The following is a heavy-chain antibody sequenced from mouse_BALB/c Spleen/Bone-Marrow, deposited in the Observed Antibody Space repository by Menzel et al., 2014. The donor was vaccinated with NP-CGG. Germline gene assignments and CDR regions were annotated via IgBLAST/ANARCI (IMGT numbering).Heavy chain of an antibody. CDR1: GYTFTDYA. CDR2: ISTYSGNT. CDR3: ARGGIYYGSSSFAY. Sequence: QVHVKQSGPELVRPGVSVKISCKGSGYTFTDYAMHWVKQSHVKSLEWIGVISTYSGNTNYNQKFKGKATMTVDKSSSTAYMELARLTSEDSAIYYCARGGIYYGSSSFAYWGQGTLVTVSA. V-gene: IGHV1-67*01. D-gene: IGHD1-1*01. J-gene: IGHJ3*01.